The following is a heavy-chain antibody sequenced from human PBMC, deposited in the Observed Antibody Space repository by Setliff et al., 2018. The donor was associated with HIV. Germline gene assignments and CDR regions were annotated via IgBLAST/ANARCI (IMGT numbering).Heavy chain of an antibody. CDR1: GGSISSDNW. CDR3: ASRVYYYDSNNFLREEGFDP. V-gene: IGHV4-4*02. CDR2: IYHSEYT. D-gene: IGHD3-22*01. J-gene: IGHJ5*02. Sequence: SETLSLTCAVSGGSISSDNWWTWVRQPPGKGLEWIGEIYHSEYTNYNASLKSRVSMSVDTSKNQFSLNLTSVTAADSAVYYCASRVYYYDSNNFLREEGFDPWGQGTLVTVSS.